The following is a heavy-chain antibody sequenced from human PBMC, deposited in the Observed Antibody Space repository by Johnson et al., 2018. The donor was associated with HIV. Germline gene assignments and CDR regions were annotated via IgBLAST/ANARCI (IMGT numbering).Heavy chain of an antibody. CDR1: GFTFSDYY. V-gene: IGHV3-11*04. CDR2: ISSSGSTI. Sequence: QVQLVESGGDLVKAGGSLRLSCAASGFTFSDYYMSWIRQAPGKGLEWVSYISSSGSTIYYADSVKGRFTNSRDNAKNSLYLQMNSLRAEDTAVYYCARDRKSGSYGVDAFDIWGQGTMVTVSS. J-gene: IGHJ3*02. D-gene: IGHD1-26*01. CDR3: ARDRKSGSYGVDAFDI.